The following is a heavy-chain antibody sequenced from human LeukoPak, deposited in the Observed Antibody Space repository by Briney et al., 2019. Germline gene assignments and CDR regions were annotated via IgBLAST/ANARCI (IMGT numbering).Heavy chain of an antibody. CDR1: GFTFRRYA. J-gene: IGHJ3*01. D-gene: IGHD2-21*01. V-gene: IGHV3-23*01. Sequence: GASLRLSCAGAGFTFRRYAMNWVRQAPGNELEWVSAISGSGNTTYHSDSVKGRFSISRDNSKSTVFLQMNSLTADDTAVYYCARGPFCGGGTCFSIGAFDVWGQGTMVTVSS. CDR3: ARGPFCGGGTCFSIGAFDV. CDR2: ISGSGNTT.